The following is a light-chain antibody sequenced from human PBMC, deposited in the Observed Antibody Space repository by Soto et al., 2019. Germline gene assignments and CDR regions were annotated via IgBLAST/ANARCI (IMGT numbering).Light chain of an antibody. V-gene: IGKV3-15*01. Sequence: EIVLTQSPATMSVSPGERATLSCRASQSVSTNLSWYQQKPGQPHRLLIYGAYTRATDIPVRFSGSGSGKEFTLTIRSLQSEDFAVYYCQQYNDWPPTFGQGTKVDIK. CDR2: GAY. CDR3: QQYNDWPPT. CDR1: QSVSTN. J-gene: IGKJ1*01.